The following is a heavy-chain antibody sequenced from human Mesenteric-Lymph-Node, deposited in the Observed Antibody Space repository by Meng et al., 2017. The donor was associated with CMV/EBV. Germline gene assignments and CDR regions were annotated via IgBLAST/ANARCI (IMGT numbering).Heavy chain of an antibody. V-gene: IGHV3-23*01. CDR2: ISGLSE. CDR3: ARDLRGRFGYNPFDL. CDR1: GFTFSRYD. D-gene: IGHD5-24*01. Sequence: CEASGFTFSRYDMSWVRQAPGKGAQWVSRISGLSEYYTGSVRSRFTISRENSQSTLYLQMNNLRLEDTAVYYCARDLRGRFGYNPFDLWGQGTLVTVSS. J-gene: IGHJ4*02.